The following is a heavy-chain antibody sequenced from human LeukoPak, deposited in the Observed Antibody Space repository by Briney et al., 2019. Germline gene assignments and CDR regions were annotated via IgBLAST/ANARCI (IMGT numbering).Heavy chain of an antibody. D-gene: IGHD5-12*01. Sequence: VASVKVSCKASGGTFSSYAISWVRQAPGQGLEWMGGIIPIFGTANYAQKFQGRVTMTEDTSTDTAYMELSSLRSEDTAVYYCATAASWPYWGQGTLVTVSS. J-gene: IGHJ4*02. V-gene: IGHV1-69*06. CDR1: GGTFSSYA. CDR2: IIPIFGTA. CDR3: ATAASWPY.